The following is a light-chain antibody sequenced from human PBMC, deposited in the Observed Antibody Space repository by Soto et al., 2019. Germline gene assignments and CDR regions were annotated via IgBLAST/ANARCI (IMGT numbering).Light chain of an antibody. CDR3: SSYTTSNSLE. CDR2: EVS. CDR1: SSDIGGYNY. J-gene: IGLJ2*01. V-gene: IGLV2-14*01. Sequence: QSVLTQPASVSGSPGQSITISCTGTSSDIGGYNYVSWYQQHPGKAPKLMIYEVSNRPSGVSNRFSGSKSGNTASLTISGLQAEDEADYYCSSYTTSNSLEFGGGTKVTVL.